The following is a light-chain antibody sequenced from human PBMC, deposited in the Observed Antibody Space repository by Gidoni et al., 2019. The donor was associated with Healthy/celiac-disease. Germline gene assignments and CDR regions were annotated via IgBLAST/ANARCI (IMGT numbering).Light chain of an antibody. J-gene: IGKJ2*03. V-gene: IGKV3-15*01. CDR2: GAS. CDR3: QQYNNWPPSNS. Sequence: EIVLTQPQATLSVSPEERATLSCRASQSVSSNLAWYQQKPGQAPRLLIYGASTRATGIPARFSGSGSGTEFTLTISSLQSEDFAVYYCQQYNNWPPSNSFGQGTKLEIK. CDR1: QSVSSN.